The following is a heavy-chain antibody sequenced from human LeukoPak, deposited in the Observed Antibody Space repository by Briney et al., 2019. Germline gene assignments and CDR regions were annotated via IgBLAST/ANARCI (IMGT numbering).Heavy chain of an antibody. CDR2: IYYSGST. J-gene: IGHJ4*02. CDR3: ARQGHIVVVTALDY. V-gene: IGHV4-39*01. CDR1: GGSINSNSYY. D-gene: IGHD2-21*02. Sequence: PSETLSLTCTVSGGSINSNSYYWGWIRQPPGKGLEWIGSIYYSGSTYYNPSLKSRVTISVDTSKNQFSLKLSSVTAADTAVYYCARQGHIVVVTALDYWGQGTLVTVSS.